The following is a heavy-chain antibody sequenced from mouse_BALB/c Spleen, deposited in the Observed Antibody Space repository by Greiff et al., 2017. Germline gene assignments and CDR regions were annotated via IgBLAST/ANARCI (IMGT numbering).Heavy chain of an antibody. CDR3: ARHEDSSGYPWFAY. CDR2: IWSDGST. V-gene: IGHV2-6-2*01. D-gene: IGHD3-2*01. Sequence: QVQLKESGPDLVAPSQSLSITCTVSGFSLTSYGVHWVRQPPGKGLEWLVVIWSDGSTTYNSALKSRLSISKDNSKSQVFLKMNSLQTDDTAMYYCARHEDSSGYPWFAYWGQGTLVTVSA. J-gene: IGHJ3*01. CDR1: GFSLTSYG.